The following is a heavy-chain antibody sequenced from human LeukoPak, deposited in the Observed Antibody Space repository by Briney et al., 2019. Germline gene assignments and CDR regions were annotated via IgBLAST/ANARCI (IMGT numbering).Heavy chain of an antibody. J-gene: IGHJ6*03. D-gene: IGHD4-17*01. CDR3: ARSGQVTNDYYYYYMDV. CDR2: IIPIFGTA. V-gene: IGHV1-69*13. Sequence: ASVKVSCKASGGTFSSYAISWVRQAPGQGLEWMGGIIPIFGTANYAQKFQGRVTITADESTSTAYMELSSLRSEDTAVYYCARSGQVTNDYYYYYMDVWGKGTTVTVSS. CDR1: GGTFSSYA.